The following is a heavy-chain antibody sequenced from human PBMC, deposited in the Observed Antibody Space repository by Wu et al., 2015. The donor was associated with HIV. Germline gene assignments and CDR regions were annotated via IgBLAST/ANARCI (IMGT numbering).Heavy chain of an antibody. V-gene: IGHV1-2*02. CDR2: INPNDGGT. CDR1: GYTFTAYY. Sequence: QVQLVQSGAEVKKPGASVKVSCKASGYTFTAYYMHWVRQAPGQGLEWMGLINPNDGGTNYAQKFQGRVTMTRDTSISTAYMELSRLKSRRHGVYYCARDDGTSVGGRDRFDI. J-gene: IGHJ3*02. D-gene: IGHD2-2*01. CDR3: ARDDGTSVGGRDRFDI.